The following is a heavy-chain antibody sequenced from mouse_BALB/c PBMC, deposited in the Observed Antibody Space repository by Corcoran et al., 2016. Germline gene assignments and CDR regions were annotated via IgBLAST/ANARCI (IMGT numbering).Heavy chain of an antibody. CDR3: ASPYYFDY. CDR1: GYTFTDYV. Sequence: QVQLQQSGPELVKPGASVKMSCKASGYTFTDYVISWVKQRTGQGLEWIGEIYPGSGSIYYNEKFNGKATLTADKSSNTAYMQLSSLTSEDSAVYFCASPYYFDYWGQGTTLTVSS. V-gene: IGHV1-81*01. J-gene: IGHJ2*01. CDR2: IYPGSGSI.